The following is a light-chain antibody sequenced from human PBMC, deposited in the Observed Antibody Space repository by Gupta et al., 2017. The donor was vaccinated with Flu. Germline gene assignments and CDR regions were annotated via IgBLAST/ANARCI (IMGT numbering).Light chain of an antibody. CDR1: QGVSSY. Sequence: EIVLTQSPATLSLAPGERATLSCRASQGVSSYLAWYQQKPGQTPRLLIYDASNRATGIPARFSGSGCGTDFTLTISSREPEDFAVYYCQQHSNWPPLTFGGGTKVEIK. CDR3: QQHSNWPPLT. J-gene: IGKJ4*01. CDR2: DAS. V-gene: IGKV3-11*01.